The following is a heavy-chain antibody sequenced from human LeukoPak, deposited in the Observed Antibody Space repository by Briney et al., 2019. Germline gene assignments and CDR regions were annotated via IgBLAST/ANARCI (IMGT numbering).Heavy chain of an antibody. Sequence: PGGSLRLSCAASGFTFSSYSMNWVRQAPGKGLEWVSYISSSSSTIYYADSVKGRFTFSRDNSKNTLYLQMNSLRAEDTAVYYCAKPRSLNIVGGAVDYWGQGTLVTVSS. V-gene: IGHV3-48*01. D-gene: IGHD1-26*01. CDR2: ISSSSSTI. J-gene: IGHJ4*02. CDR3: AKPRSLNIVGGAVDY. CDR1: GFTFSSYS.